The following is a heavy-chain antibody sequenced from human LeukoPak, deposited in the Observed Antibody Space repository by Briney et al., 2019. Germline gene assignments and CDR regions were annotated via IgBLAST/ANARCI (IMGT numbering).Heavy chain of an antibody. CDR2: INPNSGGT. CDR1: GYTFTGYY. D-gene: IGHD3-22*01. J-gene: IGHJ3*02. CDR3: ARDPYYYDSSGYYYVQAFDI. V-gene: IGHV1-2*02. Sequence: GASVKVSCKASGYTFTGYYMHWVRQAPGQGREGMGWINPNSGGTNYAQKFQGRVTMTRDTSISTAYMELSRLRSDDTAVYYCARDPYYYDSSGYYYVQAFDIWGQGTMVTVSS.